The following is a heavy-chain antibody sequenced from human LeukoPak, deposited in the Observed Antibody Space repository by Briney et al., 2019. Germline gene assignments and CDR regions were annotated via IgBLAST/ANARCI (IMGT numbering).Heavy chain of an antibody. Sequence: SLMVSSKAAVFIFARSAVQWVRQAGGHRLEGIGWIVVGRGNTNYAQNFQERVTLTRDMSTGTAYMELGSLRSEDTAVYYCAATSVGASIKDAFDIWGQGTMVTVSS. J-gene: IGHJ3*02. CDR2: IVVGRGNT. D-gene: IGHD1-26*01. CDR3: AATSVGASIKDAFDI. CDR1: VFIFARSA. V-gene: IGHV1-58*01.